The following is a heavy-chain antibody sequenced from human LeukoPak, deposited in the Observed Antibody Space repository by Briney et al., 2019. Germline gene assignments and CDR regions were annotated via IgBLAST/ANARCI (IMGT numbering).Heavy chain of an antibody. D-gene: IGHD2-21*02. CDR3: ARVVRGVVTSNWFDT. CDR2: VAFSGTS. J-gene: IGHJ5*02. Sequence: SDTLSLTCTVSGDSLNTYYWTWIRQTPGKELEWIGFVAFSGTSNYNPSLHSRVSISIDTSKNQFSLALTSVTPADTAVYYCARVVRGVVTSNWFDTWGQGTLVSVSS. V-gene: IGHV4-59*07. CDR1: GDSLNTYY.